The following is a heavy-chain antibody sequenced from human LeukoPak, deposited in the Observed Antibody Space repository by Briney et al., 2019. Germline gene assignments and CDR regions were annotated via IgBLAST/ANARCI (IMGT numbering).Heavy chain of an antibody. D-gene: IGHD6-19*01. J-gene: IGHJ5*02. CDR2: IYTSGST. Sequence: SETLSLTCNVSGGSISSYYWSWIRQPPGKGLEWIGYIYTSGSTNYNPSLKSRVTISVDTSKNQFSLKLSSVTAADTAVYYCARRLAVALFDPWGQGTLVTVSS. CDR1: GGSISSYY. CDR3: ARRLAVALFDP. V-gene: IGHV4-4*09.